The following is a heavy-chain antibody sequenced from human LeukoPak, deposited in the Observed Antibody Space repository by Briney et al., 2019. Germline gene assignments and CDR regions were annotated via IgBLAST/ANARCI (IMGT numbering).Heavy chain of an antibody. D-gene: IGHD2-2*01. Sequence: GASVKVSCKASGYIFTGYYIHRVRQAPGQGLEWMGWINPHSGGTNYAQKFQGGVTMTRDTSITTAYMELSSLRSDDTAVYYCARDVGEYCSSTNCYASHYWGQGTLVTVSS. CDR2: INPHSGGT. CDR1: GYIFTGYY. CDR3: ARDVGEYCSSTNCYASHY. J-gene: IGHJ4*02. V-gene: IGHV1-2*02.